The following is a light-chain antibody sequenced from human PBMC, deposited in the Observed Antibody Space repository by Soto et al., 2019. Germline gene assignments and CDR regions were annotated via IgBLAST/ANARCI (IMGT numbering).Light chain of an antibody. V-gene: IGLV1-44*01. CDR2: SNN. CDR1: SSNIGSNT. CDR3: AEWDDSLNGYV. J-gene: IGLJ1*01. Sequence: QLVLTQPPSASGTPGQRVTISCSGSSSNIGSNTVNWYQQLPGTAPKLLIYSNNQRPSGVPDRFSGTKSGTSASLAISGLQSEDEADYYCAEWDDSLNGYVFGTGTKVTVL.